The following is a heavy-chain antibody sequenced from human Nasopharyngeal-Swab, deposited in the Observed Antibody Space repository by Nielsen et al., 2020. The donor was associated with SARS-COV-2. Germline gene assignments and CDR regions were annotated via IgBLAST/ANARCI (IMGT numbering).Heavy chain of an antibody. Sequence: GESLKISCSASGFPFDYYCLSWVRQAPGKGLEWVSGIILNCGCTGYSDSVKGRFTISRDNAKNSLYLQMNSLGAEDTALYHCARVLFEATVAATYWYFDLWGRGTLVTVSS. CDR3: ARVLFEATVAATYWYFDL. D-gene: IGHD2-15*01. CDR2: IILNCGCT. V-gene: IGHV3-20*01. J-gene: IGHJ2*01. CDR1: GFPFDYYC.